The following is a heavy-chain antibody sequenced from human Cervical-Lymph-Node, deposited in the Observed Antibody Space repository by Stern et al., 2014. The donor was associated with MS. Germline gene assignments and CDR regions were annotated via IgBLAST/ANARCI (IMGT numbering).Heavy chain of an antibody. CDR3: ASAYSGSHYYFDY. Sequence: VQLVESGGGVVQPGRSLRLSCAASGFSFSRYAMHWVRQAPGKGLEWVARIWYDESNPNYADSVPGRFTMSRDNFKSTLYLEMNSLRAEDTAVYYCASAYSGSHYYFDYWGQGTLVTVSS. J-gene: IGHJ4*02. CDR1: GFSFSRYA. D-gene: IGHD6-13*01. CDR2: IWYDESNP. V-gene: IGHV3-33*01.